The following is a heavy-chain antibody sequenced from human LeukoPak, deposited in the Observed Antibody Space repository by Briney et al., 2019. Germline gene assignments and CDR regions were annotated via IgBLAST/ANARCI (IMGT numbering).Heavy chain of an antibody. D-gene: IGHD3-10*01. J-gene: IGHJ4*02. CDR2: IYYSGST. Sequence: TSETLSLTCTVSGGSISNSYWSWTRQPPGKGLEWIGYIYYSGSTNYNPSLGSRVTISVDTSKNQVSLKLSSVTAADTAVYYCARHWSGSGDYYPFDYWGQGTLVTVSS. CDR3: ARHWSGSGDYYPFDY. CDR1: GGSISNSY. V-gene: IGHV4-59*08.